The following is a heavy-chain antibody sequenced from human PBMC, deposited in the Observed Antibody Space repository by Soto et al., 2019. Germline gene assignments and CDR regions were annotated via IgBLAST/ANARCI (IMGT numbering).Heavy chain of an antibody. D-gene: IGHD3-10*01. CDR1: GFTFSDHY. Sequence: TGGSLRLSCATSGFTFSDHYMDWVRQAPGKGLEWVGRIRNKANGYTTEYAASVKGGFTISRDDSKNSLYLQMNSLKTEDTAVYYCARGSPYYYVSGSYRTVFDNWGQGTLVTVSS. V-gene: IGHV3-72*01. CDR2: IRNKANGYTT. CDR3: ARGSPYYYVSGSYRTVFDN. J-gene: IGHJ4*02.